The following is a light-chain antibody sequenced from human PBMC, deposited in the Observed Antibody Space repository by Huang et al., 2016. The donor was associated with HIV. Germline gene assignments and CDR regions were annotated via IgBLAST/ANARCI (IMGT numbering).Light chain of an antibody. Sequence: DILMTQSPDFLAVSLAEMATVNCRSSRRVLYSSNNKNYLAWYQQKPGHPPKLLIHWASTRESGVPDRFSGSGYGTDFTLTISSLQAEDVAIYYCQQYYTTPFTFGPGTKVDIK. CDR1: RRVLYSSNNKNY. CDR2: WAS. CDR3: QQYYTTPFT. J-gene: IGKJ3*01. V-gene: IGKV4-1*01.